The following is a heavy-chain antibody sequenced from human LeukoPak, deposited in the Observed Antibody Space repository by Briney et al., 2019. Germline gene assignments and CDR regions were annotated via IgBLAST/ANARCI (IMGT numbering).Heavy chain of an antibody. CDR3: ARRTPYGSGSYTAPYYYYYGMDV. D-gene: IGHD3-10*01. Sequence: SETLSLTCAVYGGSFSGYYWSWIRQPPGKGLEWIGEINHSGSTNYNPSLKSRVTISVDTSKNQFSLKLNSVTAADTAVYYCARRTPYGSGSYTAPYYYYYGMDVWGQGTTVTVSS. CDR2: INHSGST. CDR1: GGSFSGYY. V-gene: IGHV4-34*01. J-gene: IGHJ6*02.